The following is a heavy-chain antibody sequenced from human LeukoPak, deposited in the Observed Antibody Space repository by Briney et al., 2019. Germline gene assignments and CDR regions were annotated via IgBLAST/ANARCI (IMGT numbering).Heavy chain of an antibody. CDR2: ISGSGDST. V-gene: IGHV3-23*01. Sequence: GGSLRLSCATSGFSFSSYAMNWVRQAPGKGLEWVSAISGSGDSTYYADSVKGRFTISRDNSKSTLYLQMNSLRAEDTAVYYCAKRLFDNWGQGTLVAVSS. D-gene: IGHD3-16*01. CDR1: GFSFSSYA. J-gene: IGHJ4*02. CDR3: AKRLFDN.